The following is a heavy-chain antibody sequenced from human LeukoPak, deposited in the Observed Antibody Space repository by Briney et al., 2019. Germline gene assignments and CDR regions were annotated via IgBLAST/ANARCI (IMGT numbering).Heavy chain of an antibody. CDR2: LSGSGGST. Sequence: GGSLRLSCAASGFSLSNFGMSWVRQAPGKGLKWVSGLSGSGGSTYYPDSVKGRFTISRDNSKNTLYLQMNSLRAEDTAVYYCAKDLRICAGDCRDAFDIWGQGTTVIVSP. D-gene: IGHD2-21*02. V-gene: IGHV3-23*01. CDR3: AKDLRICAGDCRDAFDI. CDR1: GFSLSNFG. J-gene: IGHJ3*02.